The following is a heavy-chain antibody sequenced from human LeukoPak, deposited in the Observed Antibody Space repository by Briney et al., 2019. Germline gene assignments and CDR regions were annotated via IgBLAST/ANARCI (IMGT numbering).Heavy chain of an antibody. CDR1: GFALTNYG. CDR3: ARDVFSLGDS. Sequence: GGSLRLSCAASGFALTNYGMHWVRQAPGKGLVWVSHINHDGSLRNYADSVQGRSTVSRDIAKNTLYLHMNSLGADDTATYYCARDVFSLGDSWGQGTLVTVSS. V-gene: IGHV3-74*01. CDR2: INHDGSLR. J-gene: IGHJ4*02. D-gene: IGHD5/OR15-5a*01.